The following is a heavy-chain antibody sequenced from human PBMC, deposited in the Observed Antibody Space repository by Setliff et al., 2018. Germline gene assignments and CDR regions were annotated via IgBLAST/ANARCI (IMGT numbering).Heavy chain of an antibody. J-gene: IGHJ4*02. D-gene: IGHD3-22*01. V-gene: IGHV4-4*09. CDR1: GGSISSSY. CDR2: FYHSGSM. CDR3: TRRGVHSSGYYPIDS. Sequence: PSETLSLTCTVSGGSISSSYWSWIRQPPGKGLEWIGYFYHSGSMNYNPSLKGRVTMSVDTSNNQLSLKLTSVSAADTAVYYCTRRGVHSSGYYPIDSWGQGTLVTVSS.